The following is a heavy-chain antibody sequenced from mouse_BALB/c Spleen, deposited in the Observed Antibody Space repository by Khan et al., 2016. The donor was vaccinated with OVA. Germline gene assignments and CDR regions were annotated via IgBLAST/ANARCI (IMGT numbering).Heavy chain of an antibody. CDR3: VRIPRPPYDFDY. CDR1: GYTFANYA. Sequence: QIQLVQSGTELARPGASVKMSCKASGYTFANYAMHWVKQRPGQGLQWIGYINPSTGYTNYNQNFNDKATFTPDRSSSTAFLQLSTLTSDDTPAYYCVRIPRPPYDFDYWGQGTTLTVSS. CDR2: INPSTGYT. J-gene: IGHJ2*01. V-gene: IGHV1-4*01.